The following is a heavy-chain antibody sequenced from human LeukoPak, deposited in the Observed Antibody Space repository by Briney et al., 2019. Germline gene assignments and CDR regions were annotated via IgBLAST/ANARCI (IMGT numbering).Heavy chain of an antibody. J-gene: IGHJ5*02. D-gene: IGHD3-10*01. CDR2: IYYNGYT. CDR3: ARQGGDTMVRGVVRDWFDP. CDR1: GDSISSSIYY. Sequence: SETLSLTCTVSGDSISSSIYYWGWIRQPPGKGLEWIGCIYYNGYTYYTSSLKSRVTIFVNTSKNQFSLKLISVTAADTAVYYCARQGGDTMVRGVVRDWFDPWGQGTLVTVSS. V-gene: IGHV4-39*01.